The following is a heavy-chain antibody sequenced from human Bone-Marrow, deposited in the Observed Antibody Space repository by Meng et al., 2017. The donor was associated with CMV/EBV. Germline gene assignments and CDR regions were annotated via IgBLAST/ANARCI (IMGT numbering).Heavy chain of an antibody. D-gene: IGHD2-2*01. Sequence: GGSLRLSCAASGFTFSSYWMHWVRQAPGKGLVWVSRINSDGSSTSYADSVKGRFTISRDNAKNTLYLQMNGLRAEDTAVYYCAREVVVVVPAATNYYYYGMDVWGQGTTVTVSS. V-gene: IGHV3-74*01. CDR1: GFTFSSYW. CDR2: INSDGSST. J-gene: IGHJ6*02. CDR3: AREVVVVVPAATNYYYYGMDV.